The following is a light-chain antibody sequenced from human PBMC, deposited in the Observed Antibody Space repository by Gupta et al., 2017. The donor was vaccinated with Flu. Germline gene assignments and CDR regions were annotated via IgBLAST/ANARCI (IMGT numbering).Light chain of an antibody. CDR2: LGS. J-gene: IGKJ1*01. CDR3: MQGLQTWT. CDR1: QSLLDSNGNNY. V-gene: IGKV2-28*01. Sequence: PLTPGEPASISCRSSQSLLDSNGNNYLDWYLQKPGQSPQLLIYLGSNRASGVPDRFSGSGSGTDFTLKISRVEAEDVGVYYCMQGLQTWTFGQGTKVEIK.